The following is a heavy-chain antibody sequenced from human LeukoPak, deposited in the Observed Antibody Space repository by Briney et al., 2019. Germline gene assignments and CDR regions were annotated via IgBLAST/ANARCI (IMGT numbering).Heavy chain of an antibody. J-gene: IGHJ4*02. CDR3: AKDQGSGSVFDY. CDR1: GFTFSSYA. D-gene: IGHD1-26*01. Sequence: GGSLRLSCAASGFTFSSYAMSWVRQAPGKGLEWVSAISGSDSSTYYADSVKGRFTISRDNSKNTLYLQMNSLRAEDTAVYYCAKDQGSGSVFDYWGQGTLVTVSS. CDR2: ISGSDSST. V-gene: IGHV3-23*01.